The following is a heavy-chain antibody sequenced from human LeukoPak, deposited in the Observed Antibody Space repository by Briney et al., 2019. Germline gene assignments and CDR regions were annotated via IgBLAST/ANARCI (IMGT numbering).Heavy chain of an antibody. CDR1: GGSISSSSYY. D-gene: IGHD6-19*01. J-gene: IGHJ3*02. Sequence: SETLSLTCTVSGGSISSSSYYWGWIRQPPGMGLEWIGSIYYSGSTYYNPSLKSRVTISVDTSKNQFSLKLSSVTAADTAVYYCAIRSSGWYNDAFDIWGQGTMVTVSS. CDR2: IYYSGST. V-gene: IGHV4-39*07. CDR3: AIRSSGWYNDAFDI.